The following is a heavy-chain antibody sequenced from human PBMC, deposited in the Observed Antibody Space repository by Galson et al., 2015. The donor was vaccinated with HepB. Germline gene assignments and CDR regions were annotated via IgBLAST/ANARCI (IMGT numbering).Heavy chain of an antibody. D-gene: IGHD6-13*01. CDR1: GYSFITYG. V-gene: IGHV1-18*01. Sequence: SVKVSCKASGYSFITYGISWVRQAPGQDLEWMGWISGYNGNTDYAQKFQDRVTMTTDTSTNTAYMEVRRLRSEDTAVYYCARDPRIAATGQLYYLAYWGQGTLVTVSS. CDR2: ISGYNGNT. CDR3: ARDPRIAATGQLYYLAY. J-gene: IGHJ4*02.